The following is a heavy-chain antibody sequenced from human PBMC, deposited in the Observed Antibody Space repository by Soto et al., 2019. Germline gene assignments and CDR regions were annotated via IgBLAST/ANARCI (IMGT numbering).Heavy chain of an antibody. Sequence: GGSLRLSCAASGFTFSSYEMNWVRQAPGKGLEWVSYISSSGSTIYYADSVKGRFTISRDNAKNSLYLQMNSLRAEDTADYYCARDHKGGYYYYGMDVWGQGTTVTVSS. CDR1: GFTFSSYE. V-gene: IGHV3-48*03. J-gene: IGHJ6*02. CDR3: ARDHKGGYYYYGMDV. CDR2: ISSSGSTI.